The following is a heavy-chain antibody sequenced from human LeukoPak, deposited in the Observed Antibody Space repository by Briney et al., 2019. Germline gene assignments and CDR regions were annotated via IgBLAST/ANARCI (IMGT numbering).Heavy chain of an antibody. CDR3: ARDRLQLQS. CDR2: IYYTGNT. V-gene: IGHV4-59*01. Sequence: SETLSLTCSVSGGSISSYYWSWIRQPPGKGLEWIGYIYYTGNTNYNPSLKSRVTISVDTSKNQFSLKLSSVTAADTAVYYCARDRLQLQSWGQGTLVTVSS. J-gene: IGHJ5*02. CDR1: GGSISSYY. D-gene: IGHD1-1*01.